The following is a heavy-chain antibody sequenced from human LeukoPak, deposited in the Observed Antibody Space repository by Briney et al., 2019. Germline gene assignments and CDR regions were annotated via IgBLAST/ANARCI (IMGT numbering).Heavy chain of an antibody. CDR3: ARFEKFYDSGAQYLDY. D-gene: IGHD3-22*01. CDR2: IYYSGNT. Sequence: SETLSLTCTVSGGSISNYYWSWIRQPPGKGLEWIGYIYYSGNTNYNPSLKSRVTMSVDTSKNQFSLKLNFVTAADTAVYYCARFEKFYDSGAQYLDYWGQGALVTVSS. V-gene: IGHV4-59*12. J-gene: IGHJ4*02. CDR1: GGSISNYY.